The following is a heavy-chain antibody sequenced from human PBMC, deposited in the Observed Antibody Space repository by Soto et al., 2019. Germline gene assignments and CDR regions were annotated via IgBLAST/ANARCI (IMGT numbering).Heavy chain of an antibody. V-gene: IGHV1-69*13. Sequence: SVKVSCKASGGTFSSYAISWVRQAPGQGLEWMGGIIPIFGTANYAQKFQGRVTITADESTSTAYMELSSLRSEDTAVYYCARGGFTMIVVVITAPLDYWGQGTLVTVSS. CDR1: GGTFSSYA. J-gene: IGHJ4*02. D-gene: IGHD3-22*01. CDR3: ARGGFTMIVVVITAPLDY. CDR2: IIPIFGTA.